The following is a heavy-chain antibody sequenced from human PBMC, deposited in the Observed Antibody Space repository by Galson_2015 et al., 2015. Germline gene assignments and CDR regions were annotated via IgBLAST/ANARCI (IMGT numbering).Heavy chain of an antibody. CDR3: ARDLNLGHCSGGSCPQLDY. D-gene: IGHD2-15*01. V-gene: IGHV3-11*06. CDR2: ISSSSSYT. J-gene: IGHJ4*02. Sequence: SLRLSCAASGFTFSDYYMSWIRQAPGKGLEWVSYISSSSSYTNYADSVKGRFTISRDNAKNSLYLQMNSLRAEDTAVYYCARDLNLGHCSGGSCPQLDYWVQGTLVTVSS. CDR1: GFTFSDYY.